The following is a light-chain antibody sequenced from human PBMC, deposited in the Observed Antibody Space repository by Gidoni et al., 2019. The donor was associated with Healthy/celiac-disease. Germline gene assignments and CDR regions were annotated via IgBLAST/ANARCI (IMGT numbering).Light chain of an antibody. CDR2: WAS. Sequence: DIVMTQSPDSLACSLGERATINCTSSQSVLYSSNNKNYLAWYQQKPGQPPKLLIYWASTRESGVPDRFSGSGSGTDFTLTIRSLQAEDVAVYYCQQYYSTPPWTFGQGTKVEIK. CDR3: QQYYSTPPWT. CDR1: QSVLYSSNNKNY. V-gene: IGKV4-1*01. J-gene: IGKJ1*01.